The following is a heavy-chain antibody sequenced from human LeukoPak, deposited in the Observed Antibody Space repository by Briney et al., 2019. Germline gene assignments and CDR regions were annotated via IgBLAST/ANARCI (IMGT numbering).Heavy chain of an antibody. Sequence: SETLSLTCTVSGGSVSSGSYYWSWIRQPPGKGLEWIGYIYYSGSTNYNPSPKSRVTISVDTSKNQFSLKLSSVTAADTAVYYCASPYYDFWSGYYRSDYWGQGTLVTVSS. CDR3: ASPYYDFWSGYYRSDY. CDR2: IYYSGST. V-gene: IGHV4-61*01. CDR1: GGSVSSGSYY. D-gene: IGHD3-3*01. J-gene: IGHJ4*02.